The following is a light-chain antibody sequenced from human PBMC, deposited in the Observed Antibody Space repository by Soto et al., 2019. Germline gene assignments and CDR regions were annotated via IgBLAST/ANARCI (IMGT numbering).Light chain of an antibody. CDR3: QSADSSGTYV. CDR1: ALPKQY. J-gene: IGLJ1*01. CDR2: KDS. V-gene: IGLV3-25*02. Sequence: SYELTQPPSVSVSPGQTARITCSGDALPKQYAYWYQQKPGQAPVLVIYKDSERPSGIPERFSGSSSGTTVTLTISGVQAEDEADYYCQSADSSGTYVFCTGTKVTVL.